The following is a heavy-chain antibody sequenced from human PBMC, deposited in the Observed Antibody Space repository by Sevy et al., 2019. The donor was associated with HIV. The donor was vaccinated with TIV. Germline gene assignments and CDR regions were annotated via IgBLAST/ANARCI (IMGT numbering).Heavy chain of an antibody. J-gene: IGHJ6*03. CDR1: GFTFSSYW. CDR3: ARDAYSSSWYASPPGYYMDV. CDR2: IKQDGSEK. D-gene: IGHD6-13*01. Sequence: GGSLRLSCAASGFTFSSYWMSWVHQAPGKGLEWVANIKQDGSEKYYVDSVKGRFTISRDNAKNSLYLQMNSLRAEDTAVYYCARDAYSSSWYASPPGYYMDVWGKGTTVTVSS. V-gene: IGHV3-7*03.